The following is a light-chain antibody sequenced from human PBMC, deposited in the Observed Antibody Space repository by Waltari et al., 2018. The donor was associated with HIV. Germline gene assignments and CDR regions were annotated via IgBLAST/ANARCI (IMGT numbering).Light chain of an antibody. J-gene: IGLJ1*01. CDR2: DDT. CDR3: CSYSGSGTLYV. Sequence: QSALTQPRSVSGSPGPSVTISCTGTSSDVGGYTFVSWYQHHPGKAPKLVISDDTKRPSGVPDRFSGSKAGNTASLTISGLQAEDEADYYCCSYSGSGTLYVFGTGTEVTVL. V-gene: IGLV2-11*01. CDR1: SSDVGGYTF.